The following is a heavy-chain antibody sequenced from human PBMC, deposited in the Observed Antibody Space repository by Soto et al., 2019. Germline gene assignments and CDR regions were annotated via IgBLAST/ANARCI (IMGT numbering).Heavy chain of an antibody. CDR3: ARGYDSSGYCLS. J-gene: IGHJ4*02. CDR1: GFTFSSYA. D-gene: IGHD3-22*01. CDR2: ISYDGSNK. Sequence: QVQLVESGGGVVQPGRSLRLSCAASGFTFSSYAMHWVRQAPGKGLEWVAVISYDGSNKYYADSVKGRFNISRDNSKNRLYLQMNSLRAEDTAVYYCARGYDSSGYCLSWGQGTLVTVSS. V-gene: IGHV3-30-3*01.